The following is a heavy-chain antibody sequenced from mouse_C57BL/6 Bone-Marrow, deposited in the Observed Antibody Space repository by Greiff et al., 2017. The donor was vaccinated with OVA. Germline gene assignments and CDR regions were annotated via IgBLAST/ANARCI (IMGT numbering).Heavy chain of an antibody. J-gene: IGHJ2*01. D-gene: IGHD3-2*02. CDR1: GYTFTSYW. V-gene: IGHV1-55*01. CDR3: ARGHSSGPDYFDY. CDR2: IYPGSGST. Sequence: QVQLQQPGSELVKPGASVKMSCKASGYTFTSYWITWVKQRPGQGLEWIGDIYPGSGSTNYNEKFKSKATLTVDKSSSTAYMQLRSLTSEDSAVYYCARGHSSGPDYFDYWGQGTTLTVSS.